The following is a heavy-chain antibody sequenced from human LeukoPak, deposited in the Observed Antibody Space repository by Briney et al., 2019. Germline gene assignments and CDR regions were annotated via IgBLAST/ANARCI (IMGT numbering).Heavy chain of an antibody. D-gene: IGHD3-10*01. CDR2: IKQDGNEK. CDR1: GFTFSSYW. CDR3: ARVVYLDY. V-gene: IGHV3-7*01. Sequence: GGSLRLSCVASGFTFSSYWMSWVRQAPGKGLEWVANIKQDGNEKYYVDSVKGRFTISRDNAKNSLYLQMNSLRAEDTAVYYCARVVYLDYWGQGTLVTVSS. J-gene: IGHJ4*02.